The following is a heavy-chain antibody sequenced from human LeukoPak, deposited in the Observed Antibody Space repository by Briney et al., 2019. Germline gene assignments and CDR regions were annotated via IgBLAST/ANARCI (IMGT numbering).Heavy chain of an antibody. CDR2: IFYSGST. D-gene: IGHD3-22*01. CDR1: GGSISNYY. Sequence: SETLSLTCTVSGGSISNYYWGWVRQPPGKALEWIGNIFYSGSTYYSPSLKSRVTISLDTSRNQFSLKLSSVTAADTAVYYCARYTYYYDSSTYYFAYWGQGALVTVSS. CDR3: ARYTYYYDSSTYYFAY. V-gene: IGHV4-59*01. J-gene: IGHJ4*02.